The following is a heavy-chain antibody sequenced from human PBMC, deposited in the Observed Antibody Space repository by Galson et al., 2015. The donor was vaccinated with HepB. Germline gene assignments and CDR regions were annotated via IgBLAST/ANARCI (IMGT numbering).Heavy chain of an antibody. J-gene: IGHJ4*02. CDR1: AFTFSRYG. Sequence: SLRLSCAASAFTFSRYGMHWVRQAPGKGLEWVAVISYDGSNKYYADSVKGRFTISRDNSKNTLFLQMNSLRAEDTAVYYCAREASSGYYYFDYWGQGTLVTVSS. CDR2: ISYDGSNK. CDR3: AREASSGYYYFDY. V-gene: IGHV3-30*14. D-gene: IGHD6-19*01.